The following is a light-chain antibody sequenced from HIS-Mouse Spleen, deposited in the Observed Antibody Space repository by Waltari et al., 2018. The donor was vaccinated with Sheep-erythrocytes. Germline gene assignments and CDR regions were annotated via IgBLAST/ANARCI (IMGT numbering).Light chain of an antibody. J-gene: IGLJ3*02. Sequence: QSALTQPRSVSGSPGQSVTISCTGTTSDVGGYNYVSWSQQHPGKAPKLMIYDVGKRPSGVPDRFSGSKSGNTASLTISGLQAEDEADYYCCSYAGSYTWVFGGGTKLTVL. CDR1: TSDVGGYNY. V-gene: IGLV2-11*01. CDR2: DVG. CDR3: CSYAGSYTWV.